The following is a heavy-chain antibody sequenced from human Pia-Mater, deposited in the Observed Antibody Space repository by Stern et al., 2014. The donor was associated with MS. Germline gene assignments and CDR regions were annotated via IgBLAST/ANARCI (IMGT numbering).Heavy chain of an antibody. CDR3: TTPFITVLRGVRKDV. Sequence: EVQLEESGGGLVKPGGSLRLSCAVSGFTFNNAWMTWVRQAQGRGLEWVGRIKSETDGGTTDYAAPVKGRFIISRETTKNTLYLHMNSLKIEDTAVYYCTTPFITVLRGVRKDVWGQGTTVTVSS. CDR1: GFTFNNAW. CDR2: IKSETDGGTT. V-gene: IGHV3-15*01. J-gene: IGHJ6*02. D-gene: IGHD3-10*01.